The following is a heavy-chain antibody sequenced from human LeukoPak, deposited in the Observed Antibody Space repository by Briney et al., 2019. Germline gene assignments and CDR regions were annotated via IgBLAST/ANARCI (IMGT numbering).Heavy chain of an antibody. V-gene: IGHV3-9*01. J-gene: IGHJ6*02. D-gene: IGHD3-10*01. CDR1: GFTFDDYA. CDR3: AKDYYGSGSYSRVDV. CDR2: ISWNSGSI. Sequence: PGRSLRLSCAASGFTFDDYAMHWVRKAPGKGLEWVSGISWNSGSIGYADSVKGRFTISRDNAKNSLYLQMNSLRAKDTALYYCAKDYYGSGSYSRVDVWGQGTTVTVSS.